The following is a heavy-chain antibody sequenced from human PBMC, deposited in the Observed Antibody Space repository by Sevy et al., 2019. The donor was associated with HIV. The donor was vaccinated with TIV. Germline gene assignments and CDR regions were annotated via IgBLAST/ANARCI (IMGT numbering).Heavy chain of an antibody. CDR2: IYYSGRT. CDR1: GGSFSRSSYY. Sequence: SETLSLTCTVSGGSFSRSSYYWGWIRQPPGKGLEWIGSIYYSGRTYYNPSLKSRVTISVDTSKNQFSLKLSSVTAADTAVYYCARGSSSGGYFYYYGMDVWGQGTTVTVSS. CDR3: ARGSSSGGYFYYYGMDV. J-gene: IGHJ6*02. D-gene: IGHD3-10*01. V-gene: IGHV4-39*01.